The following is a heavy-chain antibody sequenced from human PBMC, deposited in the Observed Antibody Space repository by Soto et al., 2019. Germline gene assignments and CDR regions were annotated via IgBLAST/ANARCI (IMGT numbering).Heavy chain of an antibody. J-gene: IGHJ3*02. CDR3: ARQLRARGIVHEVFDT. CDR2: ISNSGDDT. D-gene: IGHD2-8*01. V-gene: IGHV3-11*06. CDR1: GFSFSDYY. Sequence: QVRLVESGGGLVKPGGSVRLSCAASGFSFSDYYMSWIRQAPGKGLEWVSRISNSGDDTDNADSVEGRFTISRDNAENSLYLQMSRLRAEDTAVYYCARQLRARGIVHEVFDTWGQGTTVTVSS.